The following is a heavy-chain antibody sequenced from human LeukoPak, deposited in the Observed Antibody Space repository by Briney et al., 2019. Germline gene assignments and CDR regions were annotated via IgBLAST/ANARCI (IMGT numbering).Heavy chain of an antibody. J-gene: IGHJ4*02. CDR3: ARGDIVVVPAAIVDY. Sequence: GGSLRLSCAASGFTFSSYWMHWVRQAPGKGLVWVSRINSDGSSTSYADSVKGRFTVSRDNARNTLYLQMNSLRAEDTAVYYCARGDIVVVPAAIVDYWGQGTLVTVSS. V-gene: IGHV3-74*01. CDR1: GFTFSSYW. CDR2: INSDGSST. D-gene: IGHD2-2*02.